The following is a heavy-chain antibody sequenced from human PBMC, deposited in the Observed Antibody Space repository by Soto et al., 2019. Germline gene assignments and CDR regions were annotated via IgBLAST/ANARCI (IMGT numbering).Heavy chain of an antibody. J-gene: IGHJ4*02. CDR2: IWYDGSNK. Sequence: QVQLVESGGGVVQPGRSLRLSCAASGFTFSSYGMHWVRQAPGKGLEWVAVIWYDGSNKYYADSVKGRFTISRDNSKNTLYLQMNSLRAEDTAVYYCARDDGGYDTEYFDYWGQGTLVTVSS. CDR1: GFTFSSYG. V-gene: IGHV3-33*01. D-gene: IGHD5-12*01. CDR3: ARDDGGYDTEYFDY.